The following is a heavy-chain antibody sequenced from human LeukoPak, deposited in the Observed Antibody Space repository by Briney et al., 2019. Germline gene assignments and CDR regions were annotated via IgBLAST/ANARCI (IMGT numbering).Heavy chain of an antibody. V-gene: IGHV4-34*01. CDR3: ARLSRYSSGKGTDY. Sequence: SETLSLTCAVYGGSFSGYYWSWIRQPPGKGLEWIGEINHSGSTNYNPSLKSRVTISLDMSKNQFSLKLSSVTAADTAVYYCARLSRYSSGKGTDYWGQGTLVTVSS. CDR2: INHSGST. J-gene: IGHJ4*02. CDR1: GGSFSGYY. D-gene: IGHD6-19*01.